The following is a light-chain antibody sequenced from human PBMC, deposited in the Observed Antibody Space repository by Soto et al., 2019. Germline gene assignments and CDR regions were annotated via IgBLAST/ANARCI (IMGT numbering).Light chain of an antibody. CDR2: DAF. V-gene: IGKV3-11*01. CDR1: QTVSSQ. CDR3: QLRSSWPPS. Sequence: EIVLIQSPATLSLSPGERATLSCRASQTVSSQLAWYQQRPGQAPRLLIYDAFNRATGIPDRFSGSGSGTDFTLTVSSLEPEDFAVYYCQLRSSWPPSFGGGTKVEIK. J-gene: IGKJ4*01.